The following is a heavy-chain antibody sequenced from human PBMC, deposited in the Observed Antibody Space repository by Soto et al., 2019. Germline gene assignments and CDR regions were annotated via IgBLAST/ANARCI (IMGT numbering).Heavy chain of an antibody. V-gene: IGHV1-69*13. CDR2: IIPIFGTA. D-gene: IGHD2-2*01. CDR3: ARGTLGSCRSTSCPGSEYYYYGMDV. CDR1: GGTFSSYA. J-gene: IGHJ6*02. Sequence: ASVKVSCKASGGTFSSYAISWVRQAPGQGLEWMGGIIPIFGTANYAQKFRGRVTITADESTSTAYMELSSLRSEDTAVYYCARGTLGSCRSTSCPGSEYYYYGMDVWGQGTTVTVSS.